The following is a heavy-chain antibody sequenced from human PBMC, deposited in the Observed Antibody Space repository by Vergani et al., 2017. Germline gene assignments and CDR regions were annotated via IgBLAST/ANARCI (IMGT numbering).Heavy chain of an antibody. D-gene: IGHD2-21*02. J-gene: IGHJ3*02. V-gene: IGHV3-66*02. Sequence: LVESGGGLVQPGGSLRLSCAASSFSVSSHYMTWVRQAPGKGLEWVSTINIGGSTSYADSVKGRLTLTRDDSKNTLHLQMNSLRPEDTAVYYCARGMTAETTDLGGFDIWGQGTMVSVSS. CDR2: INIGGST. CDR3: ARGMTAETTDLGGFDI. CDR1: SFSVSSHY.